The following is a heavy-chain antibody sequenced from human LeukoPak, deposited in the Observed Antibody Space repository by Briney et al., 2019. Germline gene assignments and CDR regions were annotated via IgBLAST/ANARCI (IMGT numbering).Heavy chain of an antibody. J-gene: IGHJ4*02. Sequence: SETLSLTCGVSGNFISRGYYWAWIRQPPGKGLEWIGSIYNTGSTYYNPSLNSRVTMSIDTSKNQFSLKLSSVTAADTAMYYCARNTSAWSPLGETQSAPHCFDSWGQGTLVTVSS. V-gene: IGHV4-38-2*01. D-gene: IGHD6-19*01. CDR1: GNFISRGYY. CDR2: IYNTGST. CDR3: ARNTSAWSPLGETQSAPHCFDS.